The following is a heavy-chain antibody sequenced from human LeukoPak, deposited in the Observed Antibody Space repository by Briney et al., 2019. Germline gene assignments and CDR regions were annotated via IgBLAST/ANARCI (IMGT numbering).Heavy chain of an antibody. D-gene: IGHD3-10*01. CDR1: GGSITSGTYY. CDR2: IYTSGST. Sequence: PSETLSLTCTVSGGSITSGTYYWSWIRQPAGKGLEWIGRIYTSGSTNYNPSLKSRVTISVDTSKNQFSLKLSSVTAADTAVYYCARETEQWFGESLDYWGQGTLVTVSS. V-gene: IGHV4-61*02. CDR3: ARETEQWFGESLDY. J-gene: IGHJ4*02.